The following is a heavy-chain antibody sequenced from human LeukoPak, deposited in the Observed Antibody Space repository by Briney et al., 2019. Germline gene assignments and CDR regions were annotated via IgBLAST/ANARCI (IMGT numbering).Heavy chain of an antibody. D-gene: IGHD4-17*01. CDR3: AAAQTVATGSYYYYGMDV. J-gene: IGHJ6*02. V-gene: IGHV1-58*01. CDR2: IVVGSGNT. CDR1: GFTFTSSA. Sequence: SVKVSCKASGFTFTSSAVQWVRQAHGQRLEWIGWIVVGSGNTNYAQKFQERVTITRDMSTSTAYMELSSLRSEDTAVYYCAAAQTVATGSYYYYGMDVWGQGTTVTVSS.